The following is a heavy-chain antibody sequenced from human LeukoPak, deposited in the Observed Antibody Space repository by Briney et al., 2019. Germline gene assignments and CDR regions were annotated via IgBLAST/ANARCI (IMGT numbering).Heavy chain of an antibody. Sequence: GGSLRLSCAASGFTFTNYDMHWVRQAPGKGLEWVSAVGTADDTYYSGSVKGRFTISRENAKSSLYLQMNSLRAGDTAVYYCARVRAAAGANWYFDLWGRGTLVTVSS. D-gene: IGHD6-13*01. CDR2: VGTADDT. V-gene: IGHV3-13*04. J-gene: IGHJ2*01. CDR3: ARVRAAAGANWYFDL. CDR1: GFTFTNYD.